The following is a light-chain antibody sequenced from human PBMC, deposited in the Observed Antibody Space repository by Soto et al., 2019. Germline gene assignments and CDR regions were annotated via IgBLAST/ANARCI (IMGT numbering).Light chain of an antibody. CDR1: SSNIGNNF. CDR3: GTWDSSLSAIV. Sequence: QSVLTQPPSVSAAPGQTVTISCSGSSSNIGNNFASWYQQLPGAAPKLLIFDNDKRPSGIPDRFPGSKSDTSATLGITGLQTGDEADYYCGTWDSSLSAIVFGGGTKLTVL. J-gene: IGLJ2*01. V-gene: IGLV1-51*01. CDR2: DND.